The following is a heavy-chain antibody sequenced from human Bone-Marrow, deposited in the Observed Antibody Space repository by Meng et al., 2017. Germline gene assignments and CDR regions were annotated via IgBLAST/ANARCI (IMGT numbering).Heavy chain of an antibody. V-gene: IGHV3-53*02. J-gene: IGHJ5*02. Sequence: VKQVENEGALIPTGGSHSLSCEAGGFTVGRKYTRWVRQSPGKGLEWITVMYSGGDTHYTDSVKGRFTISRDNSKNTLYLQMNNLRAEDTAVYYCATGETRYWFDPWGQGTLVTVSS. D-gene: IGHD1-26*01. CDR1: GFTVGRKY. CDR3: ATGETRYWFDP. CDR2: MYSGGDT.